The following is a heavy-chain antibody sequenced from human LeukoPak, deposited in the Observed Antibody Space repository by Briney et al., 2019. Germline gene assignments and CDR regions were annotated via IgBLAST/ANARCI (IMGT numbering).Heavy chain of an antibody. Sequence: SVKVSCKASGGTFSSYAISWVRQAPGQGLEWMGGIIPIFGTANYAQKFQGRVTITADESTSTAYMELSSLRSEDTAVYYCARDRASRDGYNYAAGYWGQGTLLTVSS. D-gene: IGHD5-24*01. CDR3: ARDRASRDGYNYAAGY. V-gene: IGHV1-69*01. CDR2: IIPIFGTA. CDR1: GGTFSSYA. J-gene: IGHJ4*02.